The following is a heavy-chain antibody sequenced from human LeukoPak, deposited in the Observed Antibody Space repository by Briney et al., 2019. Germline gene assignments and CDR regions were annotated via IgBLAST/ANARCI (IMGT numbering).Heavy chain of an antibody. CDR3: GSGSSFDY. CDR2: IIPIFGTA. V-gene: IGHV1-69*05. J-gene: IGHJ4*02. Sequence: SVKVSCKASGGTFSSYAISWVRQAPGQGLEWMGGIIPIFGTANYAQKFQGRVTMTRNTSISTAYMELSSLRSEDTAVYYCGSGSSFDYWGQGTLVTVSS. CDR1: GGTFSSYA. D-gene: IGHD3-10*01.